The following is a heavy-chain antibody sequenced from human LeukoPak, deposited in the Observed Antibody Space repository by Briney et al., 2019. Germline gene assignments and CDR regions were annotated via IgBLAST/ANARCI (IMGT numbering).Heavy chain of an antibody. CDR2: ISSSSSII. V-gene: IGHV3-48*02. CDR3: ASAGSGLY. D-gene: IGHD6-19*01. Sequence: PGGSLRLSCAASGFTFSSYSMNWVRQAPGKGLEWVSYISSSSSIIYYAGCVKGRFTISRDNAKNSLYLQMSSLKDEDTAVYYCASAGSGLYWGQGTLVTVSS. J-gene: IGHJ4*02. CDR1: GFTFSSYS.